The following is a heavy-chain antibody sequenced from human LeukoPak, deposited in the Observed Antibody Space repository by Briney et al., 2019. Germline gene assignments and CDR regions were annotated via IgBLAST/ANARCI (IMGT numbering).Heavy chain of an antibody. CDR3: ARFDSIAAAEDY. CDR2: INPSGGST. CDR1: GYTFTSYG. J-gene: IGHJ4*02. D-gene: IGHD6-13*01. V-gene: IGHV1-46*01. Sequence: ASVKVSCKASGYTFTSYGISWVRQAPGQGLEWMGIINPSGGSTSYAQKFQGRVTMTRDMSTSTVYMELSSLRSEDTAVYYCARFDSIAAAEDYWGQGTLVTVSS.